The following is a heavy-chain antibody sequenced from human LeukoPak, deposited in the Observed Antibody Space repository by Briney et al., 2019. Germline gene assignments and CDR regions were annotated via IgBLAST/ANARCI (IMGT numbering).Heavy chain of an antibody. Sequence: ASVKVSCKASGGTFSSYAISWVRQAPGKGLEWMGGFDPEDGETIYAQKFQGRVTMTEDTSTDTAYMELSSLRSEDTAVYYCATGRIYYDSSGYYYGPWAFDIWGQGTMVTVSS. V-gene: IGHV1-24*01. J-gene: IGHJ3*02. D-gene: IGHD3-22*01. CDR1: GGTFSSYA. CDR3: ATGRIYYDSSGYYYGPWAFDI. CDR2: FDPEDGET.